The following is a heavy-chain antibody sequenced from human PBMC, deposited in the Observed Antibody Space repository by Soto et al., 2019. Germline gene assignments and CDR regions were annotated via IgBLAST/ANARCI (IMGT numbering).Heavy chain of an antibody. Sequence: PVGSLRLSCAVSGFSISNYGMHWVRQAPGKGLEWVAVVSYDGTIKYYGDSVRDRFTISRDNSKNILYLNIDSLRIEDTAVYYCAKARFVKWFIPPFDYWGLGTPVTVSS. V-gene: IGHV3-30*06. CDR2: VSYDGTIK. D-gene: IGHD3-3*01. J-gene: IGHJ4*02. CDR3: AKARFVKWFIPPFDY. CDR1: GFSISNYG.